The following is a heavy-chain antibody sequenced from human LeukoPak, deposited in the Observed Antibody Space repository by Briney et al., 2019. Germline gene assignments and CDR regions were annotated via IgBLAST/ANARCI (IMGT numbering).Heavy chain of an antibody. Sequence: PSETLSLTCTVSGGSISSYYWSWIRQPPGKGLEWIGYIYYSGSTNYNPSLKSRVTISVDTSKNQFSLKLSSVTAADTAVYYCARGRVLNYGGPGTFDYWGQGTLVTVSS. V-gene: IGHV4-59*01. CDR3: ARGRVLNYGGPGTFDY. J-gene: IGHJ4*02. CDR2: IYYSGST. D-gene: IGHD4-23*01. CDR1: GGSISSYY.